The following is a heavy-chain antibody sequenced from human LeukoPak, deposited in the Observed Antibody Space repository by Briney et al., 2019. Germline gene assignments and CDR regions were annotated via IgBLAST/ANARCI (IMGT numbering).Heavy chain of an antibody. Sequence: GGSLRLSCAASGFTFSTYAMNWVRQAPGKGLEGVSGISGRGDSTYYADSVKGRFTISRDNAKNSLYLQMNSLRAEDTAVYYCARWWLSRATSSFDYWGQGTLVTVSS. CDR3: ARWWLSRATSSFDY. V-gene: IGHV3-23*01. D-gene: IGHD3-22*01. CDR2: ISGRGDST. J-gene: IGHJ4*02. CDR1: GFTFSTYA.